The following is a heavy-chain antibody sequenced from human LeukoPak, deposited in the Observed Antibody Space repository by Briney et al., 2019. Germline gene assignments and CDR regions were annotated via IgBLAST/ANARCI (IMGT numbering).Heavy chain of an antibody. Sequence: GGSLRLSCAASGFTFSGYNMNWVRQAPGKGLEWVSSISSSSSYIYYADSVKCRFTISRDNAKNSLYLQMNSLRAEDTAVYYCARDLCSSTSCYPGPFYWGQGTLVTVSS. D-gene: IGHD2-2*01. V-gene: IGHV3-21*01. CDR2: ISSSSSYI. J-gene: IGHJ4*02. CDR3: ARDLCSSTSCYPGPFY. CDR1: GFTFSGYN.